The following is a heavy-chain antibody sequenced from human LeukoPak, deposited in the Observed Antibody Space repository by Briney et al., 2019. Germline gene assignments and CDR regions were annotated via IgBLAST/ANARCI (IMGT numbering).Heavy chain of an antibody. Sequence: SVKVSCKASGDTFSSYAIIWVRLAPGQGLEWMGGIIPIFGTANYAQKFQGRVTITADKSTSTAYMELSSLRSEDTAVYYCASVKFSSSWTLPGMDVWGKGPTVTVSS. V-gene: IGHV1-69*06. CDR3: ASVKFSSSWTLPGMDV. D-gene: IGHD6-13*01. CDR2: IIPIFGTA. CDR1: GDTFSSYA. J-gene: IGHJ6*04.